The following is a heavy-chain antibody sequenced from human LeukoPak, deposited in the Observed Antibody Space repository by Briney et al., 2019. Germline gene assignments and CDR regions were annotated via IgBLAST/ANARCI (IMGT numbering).Heavy chain of an antibody. CDR1: GGTFSSYT. D-gene: IGHD3-22*01. CDR3: ARDLRYDSSGLYYLPTP. V-gene: IGHV1-69*13. CDR2: IISFFGTT. Sequence: ASVKVSCKASGGTFSSYTISWVRQAPGQGLEWMGGIISFFGTTNYAQNFQGRVKITADESTGTAYMELSSLRSEDTAVYYCARDLRYDSSGLYYLPTPWGQGTRVTVSS. J-gene: IGHJ5*02.